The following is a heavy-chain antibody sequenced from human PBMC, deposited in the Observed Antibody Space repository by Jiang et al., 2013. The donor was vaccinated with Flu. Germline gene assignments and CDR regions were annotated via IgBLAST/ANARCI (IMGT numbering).Heavy chain of an antibody. CDR3: ARPDYDFWSGPQAGYYFDY. Sequence: GKGLEWIGSIYYSGSTYYNPSLKSRVTISVDTSKNQFSLKLSSVTAADTAVYYCARPDYDFWSGPQAGYYFDYWGQGTLVTVSS. D-gene: IGHD3-3*01. J-gene: IGHJ4*02. V-gene: IGHV4-39*01. CDR2: IYYSGST.